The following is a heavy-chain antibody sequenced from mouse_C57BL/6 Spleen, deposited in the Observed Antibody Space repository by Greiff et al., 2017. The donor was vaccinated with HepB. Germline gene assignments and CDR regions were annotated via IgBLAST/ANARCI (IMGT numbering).Heavy chain of an antibody. CDR3: ARPLYGSSSWFAY. Sequence: DVKLVESGGGLVKPGGSLKLSCAASGFTFSDYGMHWVRQAPEKGLEWVAYISSGSSTIYYADTVKGRFTISRDNAKNTLFLQMTSLRSEDTAMYYCARPLYGSSSWFAYWGQGTLVTVSA. J-gene: IGHJ3*01. CDR2: ISSGSSTI. V-gene: IGHV5-17*01. CDR1: GFTFSDYG. D-gene: IGHD1-1*01.